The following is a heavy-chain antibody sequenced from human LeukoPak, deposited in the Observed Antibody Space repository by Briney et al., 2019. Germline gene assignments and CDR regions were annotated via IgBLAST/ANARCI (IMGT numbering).Heavy chain of an antibody. V-gene: IGHV1-18*04. CDR1: GYTFTGYY. CDR2: ISAYNGNT. J-gene: IGHJ5*02. CDR3: ARSQDVGLGFMAREPPGNWFDP. Sequence: GASVKVSCKGSGYTFTGYYMHWVRQAPGQGLEWMGWISAYNGNTNYAQKLQGRVTMTTDTSTSTAYMELRSLRSDDTAVYYCARSQDVGLGFMAREPPGNWFDPWGQGTLVTVSS. D-gene: IGHD3-10*01.